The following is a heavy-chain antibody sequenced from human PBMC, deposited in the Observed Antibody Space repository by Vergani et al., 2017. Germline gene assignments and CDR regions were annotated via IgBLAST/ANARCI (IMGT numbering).Heavy chain of an antibody. D-gene: IGHD3-3*01. Sequence: EVQLVESGGGLVQPGGSLRLSCAASGFTFSSYEMNWVRQAPGKGLEWVSYISSSGSTIYYADSVKGRFTISRDNAKNSLYLQMNSLRAEDTAVYYCARDLHDFWSGPGWFDPWGQGTLVTVSS. CDR2: ISSSGSTI. CDR1: GFTFSSYE. V-gene: IGHV3-48*03. CDR3: ARDLHDFWSGPGWFDP. J-gene: IGHJ5*02.